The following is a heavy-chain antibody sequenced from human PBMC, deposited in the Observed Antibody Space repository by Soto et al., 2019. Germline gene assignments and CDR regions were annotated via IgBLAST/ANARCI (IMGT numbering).Heavy chain of an antibody. CDR2: INAGNGNT. Sequence: ASAEVSCKASGYTFTTYAMQWVRQAPGQRLEWMGWINAGNGNTKYSQKFQGRVTITRDTSASTAYMELSSLRSEDTAVYYCARGAPPIDYWGQGTLVTVSS. CDR1: GYTFTTYA. CDR3: ARGAPPIDY. V-gene: IGHV1-3*01. J-gene: IGHJ4*02.